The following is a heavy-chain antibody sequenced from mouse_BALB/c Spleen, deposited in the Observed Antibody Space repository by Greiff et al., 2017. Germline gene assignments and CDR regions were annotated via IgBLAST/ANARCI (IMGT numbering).Heavy chain of an antibody. CDR2: ISCYNGAT. J-gene: IGHJ4*01. CDR3: ARWTMITNSYAMDY. V-gene: IGHV1S34*01. CDR1: GYSFTGYY. D-gene: IGHD2-4*01. Sequence: LVKTGASVKISCKASGYSFTGYYMHWVKQSHGKSLEWIGYISCYNGATSYNQKFKGKATFTVDTSSSTAYMQFNSLTSEDSAVYFCARWTMITNSYAMDYWGQGTSVTVSS.